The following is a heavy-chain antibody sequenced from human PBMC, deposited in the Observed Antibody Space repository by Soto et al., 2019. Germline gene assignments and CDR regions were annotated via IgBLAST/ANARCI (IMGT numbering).Heavy chain of an antibody. J-gene: IGHJ4*02. D-gene: IGHD3-10*01. CDR3: ARASTLGSFFDL. Sequence: QVQLVQSGAEVKKPGSSVKVSCRASGGTFSSYTITWVRQAPGQGLEWMGRIIPVLDTPNYAQKFQGRATITADKSTSTASMELSSLTSEDTAVYYCARASTLGSFFDLWGQGTLVTVSS. V-gene: IGHV1-69*08. CDR2: IIPVLDTP. CDR1: GGTFSSYT.